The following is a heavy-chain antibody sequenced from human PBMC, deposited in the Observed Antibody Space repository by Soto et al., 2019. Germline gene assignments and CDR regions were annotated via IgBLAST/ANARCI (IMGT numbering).Heavy chain of an antibody. J-gene: IGHJ4*02. CDR2: ISGSSSYI. V-gene: IGHV3-21*01. CDR3: ARDQPGYSYGYGLGY. CDR1: GFTFSSYS. Sequence: EVQLVESGGGLVKPGGSLRLSCAASGFTFSSYSMNWVRQAPGKGLEWVSSISGSSSYIYYADSVKGRFTISRDNAKNSLYLQMNSLSAEDTAVYYCARDQPGYSYGYGLGYWGQGTLVTVSS. D-gene: IGHD5-18*01.